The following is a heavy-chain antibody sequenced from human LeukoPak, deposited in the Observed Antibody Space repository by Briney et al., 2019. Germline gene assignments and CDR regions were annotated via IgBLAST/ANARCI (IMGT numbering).Heavy chain of an antibody. J-gene: IGHJ4*02. Sequence: PSETLSLTCAVYGGSFSGYYWSWIRQPPGKGLEWIGEINHSGSTNYNPSLKSRVTISVDTSKNQFSLKLSSVTAADTAVYYCARGWYSSSWYPLPFDYWGQGTLVTVSS. CDR3: ARGWYSSSWYPLPFDY. V-gene: IGHV4-34*01. D-gene: IGHD6-13*01. CDR2: INHSGST. CDR1: GGSFSGYY.